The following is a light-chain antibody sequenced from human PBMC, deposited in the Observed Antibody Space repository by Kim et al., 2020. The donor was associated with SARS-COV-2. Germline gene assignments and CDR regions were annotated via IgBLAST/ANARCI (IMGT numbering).Light chain of an antibody. Sequence: AIRITQSPSSLSASAGDRVTITCRASEDINRFVVWHQQKPGKAPRLLISLATILQSGVPSRFRGSGSGTDFTLTIDSLQSEDFASYHCQQYYIYPWTFGQGTKVDIK. CDR1: EDINRF. CDR3: QQYYIYPWT. J-gene: IGKJ1*01. V-gene: IGKV1-8*01. CDR2: LAT.